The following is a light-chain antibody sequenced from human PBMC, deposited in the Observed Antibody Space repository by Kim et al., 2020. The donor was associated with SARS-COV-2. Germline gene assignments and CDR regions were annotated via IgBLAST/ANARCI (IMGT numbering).Light chain of an antibody. J-gene: IGKJ5*01. CDR2: AAS. CDR3: QNYNSPPVT. CDR1: QGICHY. Sequence: PYVVAIGTTPFRARQGICHYLSWYQPSPGIVPQLLIYAASTLQSGVPSLFSVGAAGTDFALTISSLQPEDVAIYYCQNYNSPPVTFGQGTRLEIK. V-gene: IGKV1-27*01.